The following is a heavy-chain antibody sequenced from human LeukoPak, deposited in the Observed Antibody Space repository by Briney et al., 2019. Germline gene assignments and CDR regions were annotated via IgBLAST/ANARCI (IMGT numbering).Heavy chain of an antibody. Sequence: QSGGSLRLSCAASGFAFNNYAMRWVRQAPGKGLEWASVISGGGDITNYADSVKGRFTISRDNSKNTLYLQIHSLRAEDTAVYYCAKSAYLWGQGTLVTVSS. CDR1: GFAFNNYA. D-gene: IGHD2-2*01. CDR3: AKSAYL. CDR2: ISGGGDIT. J-gene: IGHJ4*02. V-gene: IGHV3-23*01.